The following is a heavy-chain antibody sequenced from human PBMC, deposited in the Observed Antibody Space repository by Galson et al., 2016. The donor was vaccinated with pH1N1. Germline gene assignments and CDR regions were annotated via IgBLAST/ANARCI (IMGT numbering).Heavy chain of an antibody. CDR3: ARRYFDY. CDR2: INQDGSEK. V-gene: IGHV3-7*03. CDR1: GFTFSTYW. J-gene: IGHJ4*02. Sequence: SLRLSCASSGFTFSTYWMHWVRQAPGKGLEWVANINQDGSEKYYVDSVKGRFTISRDNAKNSLFLQMNSLRAEDTAVYYCARRYFDYWGQGTLVSVSS.